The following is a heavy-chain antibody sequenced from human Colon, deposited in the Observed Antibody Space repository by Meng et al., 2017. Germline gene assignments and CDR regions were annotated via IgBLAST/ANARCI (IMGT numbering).Heavy chain of an antibody. CDR2: IDHRGRA. CDR3: ARHGGYYQDF. D-gene: IGHD4-23*01. Sequence: GQLQESGPGTMKPSEHLSLVCFFSGASVSFNSYWSWVRPPRGRGLEWIGQIDHRGRAYYRTSLNSRVTMSLDKSRNQFSLRLTSVTAADTAVYYCARHGGYYQDFWGQGTLVTVSS. V-gene: IGHV4/OR15-8*01. CDR1: GASVSFNSY. J-gene: IGHJ4*02.